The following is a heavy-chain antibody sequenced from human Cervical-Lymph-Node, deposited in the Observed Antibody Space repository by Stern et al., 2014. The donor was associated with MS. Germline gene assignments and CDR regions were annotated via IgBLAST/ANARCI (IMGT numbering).Heavy chain of an antibody. V-gene: IGHV1-69*12. CDR3: AREAIVHSGTFDF. Sequence: QVQLVQSGAEVKKPGSSVMVSCRASGGAFGNFAVNWVRQAPGRRPEWMGGIVPMFVKAHYAPSFQGRLTITADDSTSTAYMELNSLTSDDTAVYFCAREAIVHSGTFDFWGQGTLVTVSS. CDR2: IVPMFVKA. D-gene: IGHD5-12*01. CDR1: GGAFGNFA. J-gene: IGHJ4*02.